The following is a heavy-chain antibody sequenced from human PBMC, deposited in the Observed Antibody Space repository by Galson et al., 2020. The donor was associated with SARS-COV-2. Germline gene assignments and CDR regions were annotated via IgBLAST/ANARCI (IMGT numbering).Heavy chain of an antibody. V-gene: IGHV4-34*01. CDR2: INHTGST. D-gene: IGHD6-13*01. J-gene: IGHJ3*02. CDR3: ARRVSNWYQNVFDI. Sequence: SQASETLSLTCAVHGGSFNNGYYWNWIRQPPGKGLEWIGEINHTGSTNYNPSLKSRVTLSVDTSTNQFSLKLSSVTAADTAVYYCARRVSNWYQNVFDIWGQGTMVTVSS. CDR1: GGSFNNGYY.